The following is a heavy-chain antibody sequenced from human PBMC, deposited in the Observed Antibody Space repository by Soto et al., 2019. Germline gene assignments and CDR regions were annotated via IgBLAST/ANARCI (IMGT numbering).Heavy chain of an antibody. CDR1: GFTLSSHG. D-gene: IGHD2-8*01. J-gene: IGHJ4*02. CDR3: ARDLRGSRTTDECFYFDF. V-gene: IGHV1-18*04. CDR2: IRGDNGDT. Sequence: GASVKVSCKAAGFTLSSHGSSWGRQDPGQGLEWRGWIRGDNGDTNNAQKFQGRITMTTDTFTDTAYMELRSLRSDDTAVYYCARDLRGSRTTDECFYFDFWGQGTLVTVSS.